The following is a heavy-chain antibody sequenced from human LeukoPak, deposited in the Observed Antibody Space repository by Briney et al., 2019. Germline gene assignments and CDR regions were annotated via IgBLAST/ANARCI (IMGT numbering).Heavy chain of an antibody. CDR1: GGTFSSYA. V-gene: IGHV1-69*04. Sequence: SVKVSCKASGGTFSSYAISWVRQAPGQGLEWMGRIIPIFGIANYAQKFQGRVTITAGKSTSTAYMELSSLRSEDTAVYYCARDYPPGHKGSGSPYYFDYWGQGTLVTVSS. D-gene: IGHD3-10*01. CDR3: ARDYPPGHKGSGSPYYFDY. J-gene: IGHJ4*02. CDR2: IIPIFGIA.